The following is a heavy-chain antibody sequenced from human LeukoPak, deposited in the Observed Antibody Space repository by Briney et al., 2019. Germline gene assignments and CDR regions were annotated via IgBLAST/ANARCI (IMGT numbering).Heavy chain of an antibody. CDR2: ISSSSSYI. J-gene: IGHJ4*02. CDR1: GFTFSSFS. CDR3: ARDLSLYDSSGYYFDY. D-gene: IGHD3-22*01. Sequence: GGSLRLSCAASGFTFSSFSMNWVRQAPGKGLEWVSSISSSSSYIYYADSVKGRFTIFRDNAKNSLYLQMNSLRAEDTAVYYCARDLSLYDSSGYYFDYWGQGTLVTVSS. V-gene: IGHV3-21*01.